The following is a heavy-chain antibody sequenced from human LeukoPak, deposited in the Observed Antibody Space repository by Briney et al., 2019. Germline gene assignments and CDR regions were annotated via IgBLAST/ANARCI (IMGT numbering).Heavy chain of an antibody. CDR3: ARDASHYGSGTDWFDP. J-gene: IGHJ5*02. Sequence: SETLSLTCTVSGGSISTSNYYWTWIRQPPGKGLEWIGYIYYSGSTNYKPSLKSRVTISVDTSKNQFSLKLSSVTAADTAVYYCARDASHYGSGTDWFDPWGQGTLVTVSS. V-gene: IGHV4-61*01. D-gene: IGHD3-10*01. CDR2: IYYSGST. CDR1: GGSISTSNYY.